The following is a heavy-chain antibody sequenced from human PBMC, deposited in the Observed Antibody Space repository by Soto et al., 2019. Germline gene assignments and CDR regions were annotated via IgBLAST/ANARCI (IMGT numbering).Heavy chain of an antibody. CDR2: ISAYNGNT. CDR3: ARTSLGAVAGTTIDY. Sequence: ASVKVSCKASGYTFTSNGISWVRQAPGQGLEWMGWISAYNGNTNYAQKLQGRVTMTTDTSTSTAYMELRSLRSDDTAVYYCARTSLGAVAGTTIDYWGQGTLVTVSS. D-gene: IGHD6-19*01. CDR1: GYTFTSNG. J-gene: IGHJ4*02. V-gene: IGHV1-18*01.